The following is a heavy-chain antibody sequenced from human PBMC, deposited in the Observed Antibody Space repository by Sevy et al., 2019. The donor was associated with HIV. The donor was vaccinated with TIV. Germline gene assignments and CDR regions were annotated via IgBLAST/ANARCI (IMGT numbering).Heavy chain of an antibody. CDR1: GHTLNRLG. V-gene: IGHV1-24*01. CDR3: AATKDYHAKSCSPFVY. CDR2: FDPEDGET. J-gene: IGHJ4*02. D-gene: IGHD3-10*01. Sequence: ASVKVSCKVYGHTLNRLGMHWVRQAPGKGLEWMGSFDPEDGETFQTQKFQGRVTMTDDTSTDTAYMELSSLRSEDTAVYYCAATKDYHAKSCSPFVYWGQGTLVTDSS.